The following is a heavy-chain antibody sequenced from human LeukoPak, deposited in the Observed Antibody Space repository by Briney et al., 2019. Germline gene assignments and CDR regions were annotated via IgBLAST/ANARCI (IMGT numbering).Heavy chain of an antibody. J-gene: IGHJ4*02. CDR3: ARGPKVVPSAI. CDR2: IFYTGST. V-gene: IGHV4-59*01. Sequence: PSETLPLTCTVSGGSISSYYWSWIRQPPGKGLEWIGYIFYTGSTNYNPSLKSRVTISVDKSKNQLSLKLNSVTAADTAVYYCARGPKVVPSAIWGQGTLVTVSS. D-gene: IGHD2-2*01. CDR1: GGSISSYY.